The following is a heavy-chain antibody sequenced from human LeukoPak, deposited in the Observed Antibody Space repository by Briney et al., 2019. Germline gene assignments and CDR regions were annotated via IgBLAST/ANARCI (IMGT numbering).Heavy chain of an antibody. CDR1: GGSISSGDYY. CDR2: IYYSGST. V-gene: IGHV4-30-4*01. Sequence: SETLSLTCTVSGGSISSGDYYWSWIRQPPGKGLEWIGCIYYSGSTYYNPSLKSRVTISVDTSKNQFSLKLSSVTAADTAVYYCARENLMVRGNAFDIWGQGTMVTVSS. J-gene: IGHJ3*02. CDR3: ARENLMVRGNAFDI. D-gene: IGHD3-10*01.